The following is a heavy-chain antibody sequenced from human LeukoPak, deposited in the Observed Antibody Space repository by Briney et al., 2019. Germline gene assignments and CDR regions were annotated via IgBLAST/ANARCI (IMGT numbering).Heavy chain of an antibody. CDR2: IFHDGSNK. J-gene: IGHJ4*02. V-gene: IGHV3-30*04. D-gene: IGHD3-10*01. CDR1: GFTFINYA. Sequence: PGGSLRLSCTASGFTFINYALHWVRQAPGKGLEWVAVIFHDGSNKYADSVKDRFTISRDNSKNTLYLQMNSLRAEDTAVYYCARGLMLRGVADYWGQGTLVTVSS. CDR3: ARGLMLRGVADY.